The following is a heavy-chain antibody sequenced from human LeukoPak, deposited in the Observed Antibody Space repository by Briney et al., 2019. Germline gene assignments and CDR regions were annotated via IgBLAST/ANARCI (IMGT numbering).Heavy chain of an antibody. CDR1: GFTFSSYA. D-gene: IGHD3-22*01. CDR2: ISGSGGST. J-gene: IGHJ3*02. V-gene: IGHV3-23*01. CDR3: ARSGDSSGFDI. Sequence: GGSLRLSCAASGFTFSSYAMSWVRQAPGKGLEWISAISGSGGSTYYADSVKGRFTISRDNSKNTLYLQMNSLRAEDTAVYYCARSGDSSGFDIWGQGTMVTVSS.